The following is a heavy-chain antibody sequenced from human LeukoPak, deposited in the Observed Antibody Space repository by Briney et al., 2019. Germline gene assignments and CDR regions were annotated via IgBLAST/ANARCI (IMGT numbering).Heavy chain of an antibody. D-gene: IGHD2-15*01. Sequence: GGSLRLSCAASGFTFSDYYMSWIRQAPGKGLEWVSYISSSGSTIYYADSVKGRFTISRDNAKNSLYLQMNSLRAEDTAVYYCARETRYCSDGSCYLDYWGQGTLVTVSS. V-gene: IGHV3-11*01. J-gene: IGHJ4*02. CDR3: ARETRYCSDGSCYLDY. CDR1: GFTFSDYY. CDR2: ISSSGSTI.